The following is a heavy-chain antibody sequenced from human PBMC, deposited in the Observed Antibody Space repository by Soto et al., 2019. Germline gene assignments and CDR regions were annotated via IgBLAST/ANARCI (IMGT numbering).Heavy chain of an antibody. J-gene: IGHJ4*02. CDR3: VHTVMVHTITGGHYFDY. D-gene: IGHD2-8*01. V-gene: IGHV2-5*02. Sequence: SGPTLVNPTQTLTLTCTFSAFSLSTNGVGVGWIRQPPGKPLEWLAVIYWDEDKRYSRSLKSRLSITKDTSKTQVVLTMTTMDPVDTATYYCVHTVMVHTITGGHYFDYWGQGILVTVSS. CDR1: AFSLSTNGVG. CDR2: IYWDEDK.